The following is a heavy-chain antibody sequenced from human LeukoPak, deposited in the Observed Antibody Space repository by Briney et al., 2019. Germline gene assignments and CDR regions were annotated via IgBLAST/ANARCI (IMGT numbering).Heavy chain of an antibody. D-gene: IGHD6-13*01. CDR3: ARGTRSSWYWY. J-gene: IGHJ4*02. CDR2: INHSGST. CDR1: GYSISSGYY. Sequence: SETLSLTCAVSGYSISSGYYWGWIRQPPGKGLEWIGEINHSGSTNYNPSLKSRVTISVDTSKNQFSLKLSSVTAADTAVYYCARGTRSSWYWYWGQGTLVTVSS. V-gene: IGHV4-38-2*01.